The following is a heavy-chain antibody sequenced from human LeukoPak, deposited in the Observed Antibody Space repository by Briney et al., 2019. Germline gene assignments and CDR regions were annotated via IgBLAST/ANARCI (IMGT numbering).Heavy chain of an antibody. D-gene: IGHD2/OR15-2a*01. V-gene: IGHV3-48*04. CDR2: ISSSRSTI. J-gene: IGHJ4*02. CDR3: ARADFASFDY. CDR1: GFTFSSYW. Sequence: GGSLRLSCAASGFTFSSYWMSWIRQAPGKGLEWVSYISSSRSTIYYADSVKGRFTISRDNAKNSLYLQMNSLRAEDTAVYYCARADFASFDYWGQGTLVTVSS.